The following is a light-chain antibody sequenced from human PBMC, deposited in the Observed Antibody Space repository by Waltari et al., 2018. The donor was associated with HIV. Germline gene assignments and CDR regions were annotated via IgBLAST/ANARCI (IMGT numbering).Light chain of an antibody. CDR1: SSNIGAGSD. V-gene: IGLV1-40*01. Sequence: QSVLTQPPSVSGAPGQRVTISCTGGSSNIGAGSDVHWYQQLPGTAPKLLTHANSNRPSGVPNRFSGSRTGTSASLDITGLQAEDEADYYCQSYDSSLSGSVFGGGTKLTVL. CDR3: QSYDSSLSGSV. J-gene: IGLJ2*01. CDR2: ANS.